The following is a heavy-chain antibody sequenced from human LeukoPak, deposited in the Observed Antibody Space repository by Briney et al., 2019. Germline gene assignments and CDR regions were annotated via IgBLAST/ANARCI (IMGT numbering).Heavy chain of an antibody. CDR1: GLIFRSYI. CDR3: ARGANYPDY. V-gene: IGHV3-21*04. D-gene: IGHD3-10*01. Sequence: PGGSLRLSCEASGLIFRSYIMNWVRRPPGKGLEWIASINNDGDKRYYADSVKGRFIISRDNAKKSLSLQMDSLTADDTAAYFCARGANYPDYWGQGTLVTVSS. J-gene: IGHJ4*02. CDR2: INNDGDKR.